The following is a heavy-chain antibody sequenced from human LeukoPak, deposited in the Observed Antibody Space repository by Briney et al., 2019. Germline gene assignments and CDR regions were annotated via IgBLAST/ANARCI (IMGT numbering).Heavy chain of an antibody. CDR3: AKGYYVDIVATRFDY. J-gene: IGHJ4*02. CDR2: ISGSGGST. V-gene: IGHV3-23*01. Sequence: GGSLRLSCAAPGFTFSSYAMSWVRQAPGKGLEWVSAISGSGGSTYYADSVKGRFTISRDNSKNTLYLQMNSLRAEDTAVYYCAKGYYVDIVATRFDYWGQGTLVTVSS. CDR1: GFTFSSYA. D-gene: IGHD5-12*01.